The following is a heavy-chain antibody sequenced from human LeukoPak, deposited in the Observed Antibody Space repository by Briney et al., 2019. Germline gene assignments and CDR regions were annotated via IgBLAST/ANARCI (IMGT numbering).Heavy chain of an antibody. D-gene: IGHD1-26*01. J-gene: IGHJ4*02. Sequence: ASVKVSCKASGYTFTSYYMHWVRQAPGQGLEWMGIINPSGGSTSYAQKFQGGVTMTRDTSTSTVYMELSSLRSEDTAVYYCARAGIVGQKDYWGQGTLVTVSS. CDR3: ARAGIVGQKDY. CDR1: GYTFTSYY. CDR2: INPSGGST. V-gene: IGHV1-46*01.